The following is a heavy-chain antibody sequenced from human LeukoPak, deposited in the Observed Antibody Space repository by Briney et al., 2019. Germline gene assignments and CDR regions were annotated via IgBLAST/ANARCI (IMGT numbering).Heavy chain of an antibody. D-gene: IGHD2-2*01. Sequence: ASVKVSCKASGYRFTAYSMHWVRQAPGLGLEWMGWINPNSGDTKNAQNYQGRITMTRDTSISTAYMELSRLRSDDTAFYYCARIRYCGGISCYYIDYWGQGTLVTVSA. CDR2: INPNSGDT. J-gene: IGHJ4*02. CDR3: ARIRYCGGISCYYIDY. V-gene: IGHV1-2*02. CDR1: GYRFTAYS.